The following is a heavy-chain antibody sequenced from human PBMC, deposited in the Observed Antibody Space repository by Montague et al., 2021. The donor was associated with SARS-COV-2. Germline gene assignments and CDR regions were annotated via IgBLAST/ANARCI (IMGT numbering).Heavy chain of an antibody. J-gene: IGHJ3*02. D-gene: IGHD3-22*01. CDR3: ARHGRFSVIVNTPRGAFDI. Sequence: SETLSLTCSVSGGSINTGGYYWSWIRQPPGKGLEWIGCIYFSGSTNYNPSLKSRVTISVDTSKNQFSLKLSSVTAADTAVYYCARHGRFSVIVNTPRGAFDIWGQGTMVTVSS. CDR2: IYFSGST. V-gene: IGHV4-61*08. CDR1: GGSINTGGYY.